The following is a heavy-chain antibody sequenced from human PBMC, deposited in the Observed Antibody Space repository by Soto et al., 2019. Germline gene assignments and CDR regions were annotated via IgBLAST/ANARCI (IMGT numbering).Heavy chain of an antibody. CDR1: GFTFSNYG. J-gene: IGHJ6*02. CDR2: ISYDGSVQ. Sequence: VGSLRLSCAASGFTFSNYGAHWVRQAPGKGLEWVALISYDGSVQYYADSVKGRFTISRDNSKNTVYLQMNSLRAEDSALYNCAKVIGALYYYYYGMDVWGQGTTVTVSS. CDR3: AKVIGALYYYYYGMDV. V-gene: IGHV3-30*18. D-gene: IGHD6-6*01.